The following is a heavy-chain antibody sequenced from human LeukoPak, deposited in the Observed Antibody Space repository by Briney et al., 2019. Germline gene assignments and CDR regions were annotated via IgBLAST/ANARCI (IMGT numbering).Heavy chain of an antibody. V-gene: IGHV3-11*04. CDR2: ISSSGSSI. Sequence: GGSLRLSCAASGFTFSDYYMSWTRQAPGKGLEWVSYISSSGSSIYYADSVKGRFTISRDNAKNSLYLQMNSLRAEDTAVHYCARLPRYCSGGGCYRLDYWGQGTLVTVSS. CDR1: GFTFSDYY. CDR3: ARLPRYCSGGGCYRLDY. J-gene: IGHJ4*02. D-gene: IGHD2-15*01.